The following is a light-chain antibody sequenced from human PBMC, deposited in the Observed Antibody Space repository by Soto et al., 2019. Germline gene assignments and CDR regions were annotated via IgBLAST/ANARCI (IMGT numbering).Light chain of an antibody. CDR2: DTR. J-gene: IGLJ3*02. CDR3: FLSYSGARV. V-gene: IGLV7-46*01. Sequence: QAVVTQEPSLTVSPGGTVTLTCGSSTGAVTSGHYPYWFQQKPGQAPRTLIYDTRNKHSWTPARFSGSLLGGKAALTLSGAQPDDEADYYCFLSYSGARVFGGGTQLTVL. CDR1: TGAVTSGHY.